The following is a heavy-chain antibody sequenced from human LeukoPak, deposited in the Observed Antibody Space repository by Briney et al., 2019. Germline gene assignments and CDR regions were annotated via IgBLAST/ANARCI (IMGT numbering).Heavy chain of an antibody. D-gene: IGHD3-3*01. CDR2: IRYDGSNK. V-gene: IGHV3-30*02. J-gene: IGHJ4*02. Sequence: GGSLRLSCAASGFTFDDYGMSWVRQAPGKGLEWVAFIRYDGSNKYYADSVKGRFTISRDNSKNTLYLQMNSLRAEDTAVYYCAKGTYYDFWSGADYWGQGTLVTVSS. CDR3: AKGTYYDFWSGADY. CDR1: GFTFDDYG.